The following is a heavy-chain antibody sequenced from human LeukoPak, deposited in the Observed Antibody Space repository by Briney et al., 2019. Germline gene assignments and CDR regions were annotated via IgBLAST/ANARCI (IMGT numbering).Heavy chain of an antibody. CDR3: ERGNYGALDF. V-gene: IGHV1-18*01. CDR1: GYTFPSHG. D-gene: IGHD3-10*01. Sequence: EASVKVPCKTSGYTFPSHGIAWVRQAAGQGLEWLGWINPYNGNTYYAQKVQGTVTMTTDTSATTAYMELRSLRSDDTAVYYCERGNYGALDFWGQGTMVTVSS. J-gene: IGHJ3*01. CDR2: INPYNGNT.